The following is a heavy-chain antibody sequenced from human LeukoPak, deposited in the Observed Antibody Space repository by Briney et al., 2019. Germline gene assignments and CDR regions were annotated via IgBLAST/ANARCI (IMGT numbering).Heavy chain of an antibody. J-gene: IGHJ5*02. CDR3: ARQEYCSGGSCYNWFDP. CDR1: GYSINNYW. Sequence: GESLKISCKGSGYSINNYWIGWVRQMPGKGLEWMGIIYPADSDIRYSPSFQGQVTISADKSISTAYLQWSSLKASDTAMYYCARQEYCSGGSCYNWFDPWGQGTLVTVSS. CDR2: IYPADSDI. V-gene: IGHV5-51*01. D-gene: IGHD2-15*01.